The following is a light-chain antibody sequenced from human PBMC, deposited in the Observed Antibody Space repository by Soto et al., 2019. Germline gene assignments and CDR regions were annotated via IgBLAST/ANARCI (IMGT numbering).Light chain of an antibody. CDR3: QQYNNWPLT. V-gene: IGKV3-15*01. CDR1: QSITGN. Sequence: EIVMTQSPATLSVSPGERATLSCRASQSITGNLTWYQQKPGQAPRLLIYDASTRATGIPARFSGSGSGTEFTLTISSLQSEDFEVYYCQQYNNWPLTFGGGTKVEIK. J-gene: IGKJ4*01. CDR2: DAS.